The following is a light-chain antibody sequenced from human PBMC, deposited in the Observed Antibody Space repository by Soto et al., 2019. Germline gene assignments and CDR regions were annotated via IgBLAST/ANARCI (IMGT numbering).Light chain of an antibody. CDR1: SGTVTSGHY. CDR3: LLSYNGARV. Sequence: QAVVTQEPSLTVSPGGTVTLTCGSSSGTVTSGHYPYWFQQKPGRAPRTLIYDTSNKHSWTPARFSGSLLGGKGALTLSGAQPEDEADYYSLLSYNGARVFGGGTKLTVL. J-gene: IGLJ2*01. V-gene: IGLV7-46*01. CDR2: DTS.